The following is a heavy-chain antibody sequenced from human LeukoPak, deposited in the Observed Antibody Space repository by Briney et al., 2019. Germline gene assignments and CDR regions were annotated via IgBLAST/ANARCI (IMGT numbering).Heavy chain of an antibody. V-gene: IGHV4-59*08. Sequence: PSETLSLTCTVSGCSISSYYWSWIRQPPGKGLEWIGYIYHIGSTNYNPSLKSRVTISEDTSKNQFSLRLTSVTAADTAVYYCARQTGSGLSILPGGQGTLVTVSS. CDR2: IYHIGST. D-gene: IGHD3/OR15-3a*01. CDR3: ARQTGSGLSILP. J-gene: IGHJ4*02. CDR1: GCSISSYY.